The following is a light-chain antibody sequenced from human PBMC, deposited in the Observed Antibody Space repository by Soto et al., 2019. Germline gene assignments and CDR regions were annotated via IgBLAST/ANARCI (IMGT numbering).Light chain of an antibody. Sequence: IQMTQSPSTLSASIGDRVTITCRASQTISNWLAWYQQKPGQAPKLLIYKASTLESGVPSRFSGSGSGTEFTLTISSLQPEDFGTYYCQQSYTSPVTFGGGTKVDIK. CDR1: QTISNW. CDR2: KAS. CDR3: QQSYTSPVT. V-gene: IGKV1-5*03. J-gene: IGKJ4*01.